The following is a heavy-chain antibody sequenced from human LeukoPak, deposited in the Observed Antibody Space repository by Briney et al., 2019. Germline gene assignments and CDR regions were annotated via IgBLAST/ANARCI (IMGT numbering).Heavy chain of an antibody. CDR1: AGSISNYY. D-gene: IGHD2-15*01. CDR2: IYYSGST. Sequence: PSETLSLTCTVSAGSISNYYWSWIRQPPGKGLEWIGYIYYSGSTNYNPSLKSRVSISIDTSTNKFFLQLSSVTAVDTAVYYYGTGRYCSGGSCYGNYYMDVWGKGTTVTVSS. CDR3: GTGRYCSGGSCYGNYYMDV. V-gene: IGHV4-59*01. J-gene: IGHJ6*03.